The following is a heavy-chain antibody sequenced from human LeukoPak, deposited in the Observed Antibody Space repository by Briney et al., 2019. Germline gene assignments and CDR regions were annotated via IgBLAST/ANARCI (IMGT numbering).Heavy chain of an antibody. CDR1: GGSISSYY. CDR2: IYYSGST. Sequence: SETLSLTCSVSGGSISSYYWSWIRQPPGKGLEWIGYIYYSGSTNYNPSLKSRVTISVDTSKNQFSLKLSSVTAVDTAVYYCARGYYDSSALNWFDPWGQGTLVTVSS. J-gene: IGHJ5*02. CDR3: ARGYYDSSALNWFDP. V-gene: IGHV4-59*01. D-gene: IGHD3-22*01.